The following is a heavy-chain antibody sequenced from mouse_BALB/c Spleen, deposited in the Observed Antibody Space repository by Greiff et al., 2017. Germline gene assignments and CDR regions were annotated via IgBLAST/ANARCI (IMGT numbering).Heavy chain of an antibody. D-gene: IGHD2-2*01. CDR3: ARWLGYYFDY. J-gene: IGHJ2*01. V-gene: IGHV5-6-5*01. CDR1: GFTFSSYA. CDR2: ISSGGST. Sequence: EVKLMESGGGLVKPGGSLKLSCAASGFTFSSYAMSWVRQTPEKRLEWVASISSGGSTYYPDSVKGRFTISRDNARNILYLQMSSLRSEDTAMYYCARWLGYYFDYWGQGTTLTVSS.